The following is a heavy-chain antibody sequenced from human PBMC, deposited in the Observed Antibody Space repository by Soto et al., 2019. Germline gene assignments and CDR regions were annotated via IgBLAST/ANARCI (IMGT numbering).Heavy chain of an antibody. J-gene: IGHJ6*02. CDR1: GFTFSTYA. CDR3: VKGYWKGDV. CDR2: ISGSGGSI. V-gene: IGHV3-23*01. D-gene: IGHD1-1*01. Sequence: EVQLLESGGGLVQPGGSLRLSCAASGFTFSTYAMNWVRQAPGNGLEWVSAISGSGGSIHYADSVKGRFTIPRDNSKYTLYLQMNSLRDEDTAVYHCVKGYWKGDVWGQGTTVTVSS.